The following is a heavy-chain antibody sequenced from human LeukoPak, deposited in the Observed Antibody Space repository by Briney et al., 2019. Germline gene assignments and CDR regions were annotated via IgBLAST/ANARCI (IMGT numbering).Heavy chain of an antibody. J-gene: IGHJ4*02. CDR1: GGTFSNYA. Sequence: ASVKVSCKASGGTFSNYAISWVRQAPGQGLEWMGGIIPIFGTANYAQKFQGRVTITADESTSTAYMELSSLRSEDTAVYYCARDSGYSSGWSLTPYYWGQGTLVTVSS. CDR2: IIPIFGTA. CDR3: ARDSGYSSGWSLTPYY. D-gene: IGHD6-19*01. V-gene: IGHV1-69*13.